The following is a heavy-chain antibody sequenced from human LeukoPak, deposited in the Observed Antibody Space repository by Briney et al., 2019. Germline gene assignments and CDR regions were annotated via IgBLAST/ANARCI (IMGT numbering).Heavy chain of an antibody. CDR2: IYYRGST. J-gene: IGHJ4*02. D-gene: IGHD3-3*01. CDR1: GGSISSDY. V-gene: IGHV4-59*01. CDR3: ARGITIFGVVSHFDY. Sequence: SETLSLTCTVSGGSISSDYWSWIRHPPGRGMEWIGYIYYRGSTNYNSSLKRRVTISLDTSKNQVSLELSSVTAADTAVYYCARGITIFGVVSHFDYWGQGALVTVSS.